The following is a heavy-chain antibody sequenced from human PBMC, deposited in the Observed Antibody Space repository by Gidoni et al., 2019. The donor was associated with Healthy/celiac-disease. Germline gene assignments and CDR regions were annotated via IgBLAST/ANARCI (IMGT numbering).Heavy chain of an antibody. J-gene: IGHJ4*02. V-gene: IGHV4-39*01. CDR2: ST. Sequence: STYYNPSLKSRVTISVDTSKNQFSLKLSSVTAADTAVYYCARQIAAAGIFDYWGQGTLVTVSS. CDR3: ARQIAAAGIFDY. D-gene: IGHD6-13*01.